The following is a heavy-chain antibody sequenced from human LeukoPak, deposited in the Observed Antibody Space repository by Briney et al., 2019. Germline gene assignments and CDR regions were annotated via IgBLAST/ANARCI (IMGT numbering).Heavy chain of an antibody. V-gene: IGHV4-59*08. CDR1: GGSISSYY. D-gene: IGHD2-2*01. CDR3: ARHAGYCSSTSCGYYMDV. J-gene: IGHJ6*03. CDR2: IYYSGST. Sequence: SETLSLTCTVSGGSISSYYWSWIRQPPGKGLEWIGYIYYSGSTNYNPSLKSRVTISVDTSKNQFSLKLSSVTAADTVVYYCARHAGYCSSTSCGYYMDVWGKGTTVTVSS.